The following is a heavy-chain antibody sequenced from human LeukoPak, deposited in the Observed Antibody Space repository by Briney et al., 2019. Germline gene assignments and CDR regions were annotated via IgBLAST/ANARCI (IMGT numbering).Heavy chain of an antibody. CDR2: ISWNNGGI. V-gene: IGHV3-9*01. Sequence: PGRSLRLSCVASGFSFDGYAMHWVRQVPGKGLEWVAGISWNNGGIGYAGSVKGRFTISRDNAKSSLYLQMNNLRPEDTALYYCAKDGAYTGYYYYGMDVWGQGTTVTVSS. J-gene: IGHJ6*02. CDR3: AKDGAYTGYYYYGMDV. D-gene: IGHD2-2*02. CDR1: GFSFDGYA.